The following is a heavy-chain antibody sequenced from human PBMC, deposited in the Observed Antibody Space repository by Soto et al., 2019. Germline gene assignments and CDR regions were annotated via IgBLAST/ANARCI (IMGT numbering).Heavy chain of an antibody. Sequence: LRLSCAASGFTFSSYEMNWVRQAPGKGLEWVSYISSSGSTIYYADSVKGRFTISRDNAKNSLYLQMNSLRAEDTAVYYCARDAMYNWNYRDGMDVWGQGTTVTVS. CDR3: ARDAMYNWNYRDGMDV. CDR1: GFTFSSYE. J-gene: IGHJ6*02. D-gene: IGHD1-7*01. CDR2: ISSSGSTI. V-gene: IGHV3-48*03.